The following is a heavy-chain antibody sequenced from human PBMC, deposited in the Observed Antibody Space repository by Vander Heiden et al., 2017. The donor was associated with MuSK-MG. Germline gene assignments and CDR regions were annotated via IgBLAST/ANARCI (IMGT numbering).Heavy chain of an antibody. CDR1: GGPISSSSYY. J-gene: IGHJ2*01. V-gene: IGHV4-39*01. CDR3: ASFTDGRRCGGDCSDWYFDL. CDR2: IYYSGST. D-gene: IGHD2-21*01. Sequence: QLQLQESGPGLVKPSETLSLTCTVSGGPISSSSYYWGWIRQPPGKGLGWIGGIYYSGSTYYNPSLKSRVTISVDTSKNQFSLKLSSVTAADTAVYYCASFTDGRRCGGDCSDWYFDLWGRGTLVTVSS.